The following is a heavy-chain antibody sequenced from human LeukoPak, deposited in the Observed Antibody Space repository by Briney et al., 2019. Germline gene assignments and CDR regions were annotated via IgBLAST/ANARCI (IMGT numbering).Heavy chain of an antibody. J-gene: IGHJ4*02. V-gene: IGHV3-33*01. Sequence: GGSLRLSCAASGFTFSSYGMHWVRQAPGKGLEWVAVIWYDGSGKYYADSVKGRFTISRDNPKNTLYLQMNSLRAEDTAVYYCARGAYGSGSYYSFDYWGQGTLVTVSS. CDR1: GFTFSSYG. CDR2: IWYDGSGK. CDR3: ARGAYGSGSYYSFDY. D-gene: IGHD3-10*01.